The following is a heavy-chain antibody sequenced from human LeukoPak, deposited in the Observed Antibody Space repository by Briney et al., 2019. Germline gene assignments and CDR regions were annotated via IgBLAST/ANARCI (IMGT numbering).Heavy chain of an antibody. Sequence: GGSLRLSCAASGFTFSSYSMNWARQAPGKGLEWVSSISSSSSYIYYADSVKGRFTISRDNAKNSLYPQMNSLRAEDTAVYYCARTARWGDYVWGSYRDDAFDIWGQGTMVTVSS. CDR3: ARTARWGDYVWGSYRDDAFDI. V-gene: IGHV3-21*01. J-gene: IGHJ3*02. CDR1: GFTFSSYS. CDR2: ISSSSSYI. D-gene: IGHD3-16*02.